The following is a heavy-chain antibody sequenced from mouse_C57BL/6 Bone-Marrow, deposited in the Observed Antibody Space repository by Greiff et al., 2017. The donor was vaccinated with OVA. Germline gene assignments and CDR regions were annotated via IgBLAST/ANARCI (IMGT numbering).Heavy chain of an antibody. J-gene: IGHJ2*01. D-gene: IGHD3-2*02. CDR3: ARDSQARYYFDY. Sequence: EVQLQESGGGLVKPGGSLKLSCAASGFTFSSYAMSWVRQTPEKRLEWVATISDGGSYTYYPDNVKGRFTISRDNAKNNLYLQMSHLKSEDTAMYDCARDSQARYYFDYWGQGTTLTVSS. CDR2: ISDGGSYT. V-gene: IGHV5-4*01. CDR1: GFTFSSYA.